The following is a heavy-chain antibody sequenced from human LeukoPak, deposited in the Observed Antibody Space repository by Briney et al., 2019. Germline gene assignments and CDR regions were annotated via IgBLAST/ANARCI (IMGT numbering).Heavy chain of an antibody. CDR2: INHDGSER. CDR1: EFIFRSYW. V-gene: IGHV3-7*01. J-gene: IGHJ2*01. D-gene: IGHD2-21*01. Sequence: GGSLRLSCAASEFIFRSYWMSWVRQAPGKGLEWVANINHDGSERYYVDSVKGRYTISRDNAKNSLYLQMNSLRTEDTAVYYCARVWSRYWYFDLWGRGTLVTVSS. CDR3: ARVWSRYWYFDL.